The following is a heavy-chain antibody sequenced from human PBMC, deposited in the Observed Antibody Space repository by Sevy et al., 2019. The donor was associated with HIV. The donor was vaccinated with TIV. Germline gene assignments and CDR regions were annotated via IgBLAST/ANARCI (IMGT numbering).Heavy chain of an antibody. J-gene: IGHJ5*02. V-gene: IGHV4-59*01. CDR1: GGFISSYY. Sequence: SETLSLTCTVSGGFISSYYWNWIRQPPGKGLEWIGYIYYSGNTNYNPSLKSRVTISLNMSKNQCSLKLSSVTAADTAVYYCATGGAAADNWFDPWGQGTLVTVSS. D-gene: IGHD6-13*01. CDR2: IYYSGNT. CDR3: ATGGAAADNWFDP.